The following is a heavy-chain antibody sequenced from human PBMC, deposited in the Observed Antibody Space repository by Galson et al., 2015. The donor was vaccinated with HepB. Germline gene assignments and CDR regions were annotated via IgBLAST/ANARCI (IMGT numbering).Heavy chain of an antibody. D-gene: IGHD7-27*01. CDR1: GGTFNSYS. Sequence: SVTVSCKASGGTFNSYSINWVRQAPGQGLEWVGGLTPLFAAPTYAQKFQGRVTITADESTSTAYMELRSLTSEDSAIYFCAKAAQPGLNSAWGTEYYFDSWGQGTLVTVSS. V-gene: IGHV1-69*13. CDR3: AKAAQPGLNSAWGTEYYFDS. CDR2: LTPLFAAP. J-gene: IGHJ4*02.